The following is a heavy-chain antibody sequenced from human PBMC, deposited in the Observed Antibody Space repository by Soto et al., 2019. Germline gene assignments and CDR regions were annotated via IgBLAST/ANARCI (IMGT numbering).Heavy chain of an antibody. CDR2: VHYSGDT. V-gene: IGHV4-38-2*02. J-gene: IGHJ5*02. CDR1: GYSISSGYH. CDR3: ARQDRVVAEGRWFDP. Sequence: SETLSLTCTVSGYSISSGYHWAWIRQPPGKGLEWLGSVHYSGDTYYNPSLKSRLTISVDKSKNQFSLNLSSVTAADTAVYYCARQDRVVAEGRWFDPWGQGTLVTVSS. D-gene: IGHD2-15*01.